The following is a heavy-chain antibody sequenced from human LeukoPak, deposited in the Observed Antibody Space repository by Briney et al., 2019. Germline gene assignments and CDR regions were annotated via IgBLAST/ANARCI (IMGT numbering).Heavy chain of an antibody. Sequence: GGSLRLSCAASGFTFSNYWMRWVRQAPGKGLEWVSCINSDGSTRNYADSEKGRFTISRDNAKNAVYLQMNSLRAEDTAVYHCITAGASGTYGRFDPWGQGTLVTVSS. CDR3: ITAGASGTYGRFDP. CDR2: INSDGSTR. D-gene: IGHD3-10*01. V-gene: IGHV3-74*01. J-gene: IGHJ5*02. CDR1: GFTFSNYW.